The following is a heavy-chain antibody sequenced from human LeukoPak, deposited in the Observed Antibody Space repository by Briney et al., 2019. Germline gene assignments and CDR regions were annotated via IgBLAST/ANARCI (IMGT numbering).Heavy chain of an antibody. D-gene: IGHD3-22*01. Sequence: ASVKVSCKASGYTSTSYYMHWVRQAPGQGLEWMGIINPSGGSTSYAQKFQGRVTMTRDTSTSTVYMELSSPRSEDTAVYYCARGSPTYYYDSSGYYFTFDYWGQGTLVTVSS. V-gene: IGHV1-46*01. J-gene: IGHJ4*02. CDR1: GYTSTSYY. CDR3: ARGSPTYYYDSSGYYFTFDY. CDR2: INPSGGST.